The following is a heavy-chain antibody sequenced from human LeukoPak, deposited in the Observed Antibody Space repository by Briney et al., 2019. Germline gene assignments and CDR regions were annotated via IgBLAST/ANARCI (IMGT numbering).Heavy chain of an antibody. D-gene: IGHD3-10*01. J-gene: IGHJ5*02. CDR2: ISSSSSYI. V-gene: IGHV3-21*01. Sequence: GGSLRLSCAASGFTFSSYSMSRVRQAPGKGLEWVSSISSSSSYIYYADSVKGRFTISRDNAKNSLYLQMNSLRAEDTAVYYCARDRLAITMVRGVPDPWGQGTLVNVSS. CDR3: ARDRLAITMVRGVPDP. CDR1: GFTFSSYS.